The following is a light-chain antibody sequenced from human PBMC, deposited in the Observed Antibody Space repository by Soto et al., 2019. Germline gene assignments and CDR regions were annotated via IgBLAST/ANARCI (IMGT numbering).Light chain of an antibody. J-gene: IGLJ3*02. CDR2: GVK. V-gene: IGLV2-14*01. CDR3: SSYTHTSTLV. Sequence: QSALTQPASVSGAPGQSITIACTGTSSDVGGYKYVSWYQQHPRKAPKLIIYGVKDRPSGASNRFSGSKFGNTASLTISGLQAEDEADYYCSSYTHTSTLVFGRGTKLTVL. CDR1: SSDVGGYKY.